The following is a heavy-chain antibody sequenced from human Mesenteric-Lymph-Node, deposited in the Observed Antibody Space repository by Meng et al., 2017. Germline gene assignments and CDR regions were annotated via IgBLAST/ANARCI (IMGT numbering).Heavy chain of an antibody. V-gene: IGHV4-59*12. Sequence: SETLSLTCTVSGGSISSYYWSWIRQPPGKGLEWIGYIYYSGSTNYNPSLKSRVTISVDTSKNQFSLKLSSVTAADTAVYYCARGTIIAAAGYDYWGQGTMVTVSS. CDR2: IYYSGST. J-gene: IGHJ4*02. CDR1: GGSISSYY. D-gene: IGHD6-13*01. CDR3: ARGTIIAAAGYDY.